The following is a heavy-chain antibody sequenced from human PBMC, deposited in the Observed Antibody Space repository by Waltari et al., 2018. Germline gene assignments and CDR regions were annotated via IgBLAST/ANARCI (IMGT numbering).Heavy chain of an antibody. CDR2: RRNTGAT. D-gene: IGHD3-9*01. J-gene: IGHJ4*02. Sequence: HVQLQESGPGLVKPSETLSLTCSVSGAFPSADPLTWIRQAPGKGLEWMAYRRNTGATKCTPSLESRVTLSADTSKKQFSLRLTSVTAADTAVYFCARLPTKYFDSLGWGFFDQWGQGILVTVSS. V-gene: IGHV4-59*08. CDR3: ARLPTKYFDSLGWGFFDQ. CDR1: GAFPSADP.